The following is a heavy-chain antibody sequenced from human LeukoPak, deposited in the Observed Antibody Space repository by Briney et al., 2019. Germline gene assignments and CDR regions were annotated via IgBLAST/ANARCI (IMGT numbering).Heavy chain of an antibody. D-gene: IGHD6-13*01. CDR2: IKSKTDGGTT. J-gene: IGHJ6*03. CDR1: GFTFSNAW. Sequence: GGSLRLSCAASGFTFSNAWMSWVRQAPGKGLEWVGRIKSKTDGGTTDYAAPVKGRFTISRDDSKNTLYLQMNSLKTEDTAVYYCTTAFRMEQQLVAWDYYYYYMDVWGKGTTVTVSS. CDR3: TTAFRMEQQLVAWDYYYYYMDV. V-gene: IGHV3-15*01.